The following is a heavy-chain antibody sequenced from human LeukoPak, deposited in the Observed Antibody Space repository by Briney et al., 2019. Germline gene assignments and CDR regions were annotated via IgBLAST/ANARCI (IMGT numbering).Heavy chain of an antibody. CDR3: ARGIGLLGY. Sequence: SETLSLTCAVYGGSFSGYYWSWIRQPPGKGLEWIGEINHSGSTNYNPSLKSRVTISVDTSKNQFSLKLSSVTAADTAVYYCARGIGLLGYWGQGTLVTVSS. V-gene: IGHV4-34*01. CDR2: INHSGST. D-gene: IGHD3/OR15-3a*01. CDR1: GGSFSGYY. J-gene: IGHJ4*02.